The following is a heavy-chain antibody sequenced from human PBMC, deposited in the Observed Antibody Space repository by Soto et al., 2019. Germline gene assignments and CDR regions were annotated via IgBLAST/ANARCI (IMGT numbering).Heavy chain of an antibody. J-gene: IGHJ4*02. CDR1: GFTFSSYG. V-gene: IGHV3-30*18. D-gene: IGHD3-16*01. CDR2: ISYDGSNK. CDR3: AKDRVLRRLGSGGHY. Sequence: GGSLRLSCVASGFTFSSYGMHWVRQAPGKGLEWAAVISYDGSNKYYADSVKGRLTISRDNSKNTLYLQMNSLRAEDTAVYYCAKDRVLRRLGSGGHYWGQGTLVTVSS.